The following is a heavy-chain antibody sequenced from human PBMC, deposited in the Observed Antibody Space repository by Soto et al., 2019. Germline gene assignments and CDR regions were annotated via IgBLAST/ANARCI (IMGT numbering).Heavy chain of an antibody. D-gene: IGHD1-1*01. CDR3: ARETRDPSA. CDR1: GFIFSSST. Sequence: GSLRLSCAASGFIFSSSTLSGVRQAPGKGLDWVSCISPSSSYIYYADSGKGRFSISRDNAKNSLFLEMNNLRAEDTAVYYCARETRDPSAWGQGPLVTVYS. CDR2: ISPSSSYI. V-gene: IGHV3-21*01. J-gene: IGHJ5*02.